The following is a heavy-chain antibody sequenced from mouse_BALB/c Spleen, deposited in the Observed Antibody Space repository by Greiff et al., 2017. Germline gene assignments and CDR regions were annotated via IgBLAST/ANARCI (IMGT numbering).Heavy chain of an antibody. D-gene: IGHD1-1*01. Sequence: EVQGVESGTVLARPGASVKMSCKASGYTFTSYWMHWVKQRPGQGLEWIGAIYPGNSDTSYNQKFKGKAKLTAVTSTSTAYMELSSLTNEDSAVYYCTRPLTAVPFAYWGQGTLVTVSA. J-gene: IGHJ3*01. V-gene: IGHV1-5*01. CDR2: IYPGNSDT. CDR1: GYTFTSYW. CDR3: TRPLTAVPFAY.